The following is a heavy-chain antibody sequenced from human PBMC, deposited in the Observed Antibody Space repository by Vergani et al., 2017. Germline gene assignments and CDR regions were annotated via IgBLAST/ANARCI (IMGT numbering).Heavy chain of an antibody. V-gene: IGHV3-23*01. CDR2: ISGSGGST. J-gene: IGHJ6*02. Sequence: EVQLLESGGDLVQPGGSLRLFCAASGFTFNHYAMNWVRQAPGKGLEWVSGISGSGGSTYYAGSVKGRFTISRDSSKNTLYLQRNSLSAGETAVYYCAKANPLNSGYDYLYYYHAMDVWGQGTTVTVSS. D-gene: IGHD5-12*01. CDR3: AKANPLNSGYDYLYYYHAMDV. CDR1: GFTFNHYA.